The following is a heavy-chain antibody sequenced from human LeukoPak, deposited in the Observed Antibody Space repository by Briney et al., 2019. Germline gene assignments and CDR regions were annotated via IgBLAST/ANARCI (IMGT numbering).Heavy chain of an antibody. CDR1: GYTFTSYG. CDR2: ISAYNGNT. D-gene: IGHD3-10*01. CDR3: ARDFHSPSYYGGYFDY. Sequence: GASVKVSCKASGYTFTSYGISWVRQAPGQGLEWMGWISAYNGNTNYAQKLQGRVTMTTDTSTSTAYMELRSLRSDDTAVYYCARDFHSPSYYGGYFDYWGQGTLVTVSS. J-gene: IGHJ4*02. V-gene: IGHV1-18*01.